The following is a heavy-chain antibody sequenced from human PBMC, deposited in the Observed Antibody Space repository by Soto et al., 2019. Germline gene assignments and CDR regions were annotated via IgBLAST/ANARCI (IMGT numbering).Heavy chain of an antibody. J-gene: IGHJ4*02. D-gene: IGHD6-19*01. V-gene: IGHV4-34*01. CDR3: GPRGAVADPRGY. Sequence: QLQLQQWGAGLLKPSETLSLTCAVYGGSFSDFYWSWIRQPPRKGLEWSGEINHSGSTNYNPSLKSRVAISVDTSQNQFSLNLTSVTAADTAVYYCGPRGAVADPRGYWGQGTLVTVSS. CDR2: INHSGST. CDR1: GGSFSDFY.